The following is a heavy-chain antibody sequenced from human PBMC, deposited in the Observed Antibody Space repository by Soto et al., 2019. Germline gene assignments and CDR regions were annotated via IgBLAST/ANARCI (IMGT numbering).Heavy chain of an antibody. J-gene: IGHJ6*02. CDR3: ARDRIVGYSYYYGMDV. D-gene: IGHD1-26*01. V-gene: IGHV4-59*01. Sequence: SSETLSLTCTVSGGSISSYYWSWIRQPPGKGLEWIGYIYYSGSTNYNPSLKSRVTISVDTSKNQFSLKLSSVTAADTAVYYCARDRIVGYSYYYGMDVWGQGTTVTVSS. CDR2: IYYSGST. CDR1: GGSISSYY.